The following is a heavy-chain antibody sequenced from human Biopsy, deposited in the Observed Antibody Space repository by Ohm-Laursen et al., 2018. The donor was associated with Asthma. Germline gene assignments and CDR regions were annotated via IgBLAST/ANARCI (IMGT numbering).Heavy chain of an antibody. V-gene: IGHV4-59*01. CDR2: IYYSGST. D-gene: IGHD1-7*01. CDR1: GGSISSYY. Sequence: SETLSLTCTVSGGSISSYYWSWIRQPPGKGLEWIGYIYYSGSTNYNPSLKSRVTISVDTSKNQFSLKLSSVTAADTAVYYCARRGITGTTLDYWGQGTLVTVSS. CDR3: ARRGITGTTLDY. J-gene: IGHJ4*02.